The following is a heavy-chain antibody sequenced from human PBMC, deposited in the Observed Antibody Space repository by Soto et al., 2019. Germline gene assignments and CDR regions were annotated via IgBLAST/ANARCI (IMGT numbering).Heavy chain of an antibody. D-gene: IGHD2-15*01. J-gene: IGHJ4*02. CDR1: GFSLSNARMG. CDR2: IFSNDEK. CDR3: ARIRVYCSGGSCYPWVDY. V-gene: IGHV2-26*01. Sequence: QVTLKESGPVLVKPTETLTLTCTVSGFSLSNARMGVSWIRQPPGKALEWLAHIFSNDEKSYSTSLKSRLTISNDTSKSQVVLTITIMDPVDTATYYCARIRVYCSGGSCYPWVDYWGQGTLVTVSS.